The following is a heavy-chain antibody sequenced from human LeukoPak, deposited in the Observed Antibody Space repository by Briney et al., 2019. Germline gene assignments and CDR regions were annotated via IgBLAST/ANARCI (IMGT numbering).Heavy chain of an antibody. V-gene: IGHV1-24*01. CDR2: FDVIDSET. Sequence: GASVKVSCTVSGSSPSELSLYWVRQAPGKGLEWMGGFDVIDSETFYAQKLQGRVTMTEDSSTDTAYMELRSLTSDDTALYYCAAGRPYSLLDYWGQATLVTVSS. CDR3: AAGRPYSLLDY. J-gene: IGHJ4*02. D-gene: IGHD5-18*01. CDR1: GSSPSELS.